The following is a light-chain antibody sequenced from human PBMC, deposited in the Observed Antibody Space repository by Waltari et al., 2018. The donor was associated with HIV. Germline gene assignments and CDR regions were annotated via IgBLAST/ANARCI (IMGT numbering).Light chain of an antibody. J-gene: IGLJ3*02. CDR1: SSDVAKYTH. CDR2: EVS. CDR3: SSFTSSTSWV. Sequence: QSALTQPPPVSGSPGQSVRLPCPATSSDVAKYTHVSWYQQHPGQAPKLMIYEVSKRPSGVSNRFSGSKSGNTASLTISGLQAEDDADYYCSSFTSSTSWVFGGGTRLTVL. V-gene: IGLV2-14*01.